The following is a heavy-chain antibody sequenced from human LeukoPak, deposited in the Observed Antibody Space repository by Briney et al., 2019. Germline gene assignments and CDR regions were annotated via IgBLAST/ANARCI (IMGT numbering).Heavy chain of an antibody. CDR1: GFTFSTYG. V-gene: IGHV3-30*18. CDR2: ISHDGSNK. D-gene: IGHD2-15*01. J-gene: IGHJ4*02. CDR3: AKDRRGYCSGASCYYNFNY. Sequence: PGRSLRLSCAASGFTFSTYGMHWVRQAPGKGLEWVAVISHDGSNKYYADSVKGRFTISRDNSKNTLYVQMNSLRAEDTAVYYCAKDRRGYCSGASCYYNFNYWGQGTLVTVSS.